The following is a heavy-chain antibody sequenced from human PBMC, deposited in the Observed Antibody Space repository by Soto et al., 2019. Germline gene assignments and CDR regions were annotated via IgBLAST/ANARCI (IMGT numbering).Heavy chain of an antibody. V-gene: IGHV5-10-1*01. Sequence: GESLKISCTGSGYSFTSYWISWVRQMPGKGLEWMGRIDPSDSYTNYSPSFQGHVTISADKSISTAHLQWSSLKASDTAMYYCARLRQQWLAPDYWGQGTLVTVSS. D-gene: IGHD6-19*01. J-gene: IGHJ4*02. CDR2: IDPSDSYT. CDR3: ARLRQQWLAPDY. CDR1: GYSFTSYW.